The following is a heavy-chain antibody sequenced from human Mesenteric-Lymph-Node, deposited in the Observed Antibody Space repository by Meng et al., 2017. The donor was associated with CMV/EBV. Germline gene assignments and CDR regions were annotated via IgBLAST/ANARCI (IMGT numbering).Heavy chain of an antibody. D-gene: IGHD2-2*01. CDR3: ARRRRSSTTARYLDL. Sequence: YGGSFSDYFWSWIRQPPGKGLEWIGEINHSGCTNYNPSLKSRVTISVDTSKNQFSLKLASVTAADTAVYYCARRRRSSTTARYLDLWGRGTLVTVSS. J-gene: IGHJ2*01. V-gene: IGHV4-34*01. CDR1: GGSFSDYF. CDR2: INHSGCT.